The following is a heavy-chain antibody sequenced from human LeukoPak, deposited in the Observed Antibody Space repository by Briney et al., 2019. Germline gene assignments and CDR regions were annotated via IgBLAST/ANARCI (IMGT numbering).Heavy chain of an antibody. Sequence: GGSLRLSCAASGFTFSSYAMHWVRQAPGKGLEYVSAISSNGGSTYYANSVKGRFTISRDNSKNTLYLQMGSLRAEDMAMYYCARGPGGYDILTGYPPYYYYGMDVWGQGTTVTVSS. CDR1: GFTFSSYA. CDR3: ARGPGGYDILTGYPPYYYYGMDV. V-gene: IGHV3-64*01. J-gene: IGHJ6*02. CDR2: ISSNGGST. D-gene: IGHD3-9*01.